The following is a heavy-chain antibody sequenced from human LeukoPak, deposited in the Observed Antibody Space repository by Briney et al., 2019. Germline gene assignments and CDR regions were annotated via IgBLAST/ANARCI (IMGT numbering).Heavy chain of an antibody. V-gene: IGHV3-23*01. CDR1: GFTFSNYG. CDR3: ARNALDSLFS. J-gene: IGHJ4*02. Sequence: GGTLRLSCAASGFTFSNYGMTWVRQAPGKGLEWVSGLSGSGTITFYADSVKGRFTISRDNSRNTLYLQMNSLRADDTAVYYCARNALDSLFSWGQGTLVTVSS. D-gene: IGHD3-9*01. CDR2: LSGSGTIT.